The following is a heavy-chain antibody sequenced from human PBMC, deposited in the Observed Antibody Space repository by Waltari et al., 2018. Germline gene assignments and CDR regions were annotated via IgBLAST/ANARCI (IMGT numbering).Heavy chain of an antibody. D-gene: IGHD4-4*01. Sequence: QVQLQQWGAGLLKPSETLSLTCAVYGGSFSGYYWSWIRHLPRTGLEWIGEIKHRGSAKYNPSLQSRVTISIDTSKKQFSLTLSSVTAADTAVYYCAGSYSNYINNIYSSSWPWGQGSQVTVSS. CDR3: AGSYSNYINNIYSSSWP. V-gene: IGHV4-34*01. CDR1: GGSFSGYY. CDR2: IKHRGSA. J-gene: IGHJ4*02.